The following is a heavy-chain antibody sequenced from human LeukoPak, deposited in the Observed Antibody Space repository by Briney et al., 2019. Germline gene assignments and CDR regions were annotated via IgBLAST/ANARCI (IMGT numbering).Heavy chain of an antibody. CDR2: ISAYNGNT. V-gene: IGHV1-18*01. CDR3: ARESRISLGRYYFDY. J-gene: IGHJ4*02. CDR1: GYTFTSYG. D-gene: IGHD2-15*01. Sequence: ASVKVSCKAFGYTFTSYGISWVRQAPGQGLEWMGWISAYNGNTNYAQKLQGRVTMTTDTSTSTAYMELRSLRSDDTAVYYCARESRISLGRYYFDYWGQGTLVTVSS.